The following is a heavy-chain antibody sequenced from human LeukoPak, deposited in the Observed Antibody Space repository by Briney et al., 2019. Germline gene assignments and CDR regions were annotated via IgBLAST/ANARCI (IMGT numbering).Heavy chain of an antibody. J-gene: IGHJ4*02. CDR3: ARQYSGFDSLYFDS. CDR1: GYTFSSYT. D-gene: IGHD5-12*01. Sequence: GASVKVSCKASGYTFSSYTLSWLRQAPGQGLEWMGWINTYTGTPTYAHGFTGRFVFSLDSSVSTAYLQISGLKAEDIALYYCARQYSGFDSLYFDSWGQGTLVSVSS. CDR2: INTYTGTP. V-gene: IGHV7-4-1*02.